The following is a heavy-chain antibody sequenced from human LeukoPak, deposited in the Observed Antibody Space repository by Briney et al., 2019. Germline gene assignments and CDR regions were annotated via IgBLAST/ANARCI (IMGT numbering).Heavy chain of an antibody. CDR1: GHTFTSSG. CDR2: VSAYNHKT. V-gene: IGHV1-18*01. J-gene: IGHJ4*02. CDR3: ARCWSFDRGYCDF. Sequence: ASVKVSCKSSGHTFTSSGFTWVRPAPGQGLEWLGWVSAYNHKTDYAQKLQGRVTMTADTSTDTVYMELRSLRSDDTAMYYCARCWSFDRGYCDFWGQGTLITVSS.